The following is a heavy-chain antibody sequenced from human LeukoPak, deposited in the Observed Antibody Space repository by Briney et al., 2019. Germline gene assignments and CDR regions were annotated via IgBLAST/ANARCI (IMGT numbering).Heavy chain of an antibody. Sequence: PGRSLRLSCTASGFTFGDYAMSWVRQAPGKGLEWVGFIRSKAYGGTTEYAASVKGRFTISRDDSKSIAYLQMNSLKTEDTAMYYCTRDLLVGATTTAFDIWGQGTMVTVSS. V-gene: IGHV3-49*04. CDR3: TRDLLVGATTTAFDI. J-gene: IGHJ3*02. CDR2: IRSKAYGGTT. CDR1: GFTFGDYA. D-gene: IGHD1-26*01.